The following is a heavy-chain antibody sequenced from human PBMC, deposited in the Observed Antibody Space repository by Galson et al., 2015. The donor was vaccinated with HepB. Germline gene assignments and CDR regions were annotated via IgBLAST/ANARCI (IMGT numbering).Heavy chain of an antibody. CDR1: GGSISSSSYY. CDR2: IYYVGST. D-gene: IGHD5-12*01. V-gene: IGHV4-39*01. Sequence: ETLSLTCTVSGGSISSSSYYWGWIRQAPGKGLEWIGNIYYVGSTFHNPSLESRVTISVDTSKNQFSLRLRSVTAADSAVYYCARHQRGYSGYSRKLYRTDWHFDYWGQGTLVTVSS. CDR3: ARHQRGYSGYSRKLYRTDWHFDY. J-gene: IGHJ4*02.